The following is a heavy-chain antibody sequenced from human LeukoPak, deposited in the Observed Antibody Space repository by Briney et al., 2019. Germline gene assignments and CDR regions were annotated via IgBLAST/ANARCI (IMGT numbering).Heavy chain of an antibody. D-gene: IGHD2-8*01. CDR2: INHSGST. CDR1: GGSFSGYY. J-gene: IGHJ6*02. V-gene: IGHV4-34*01. Sequence: PSETLSLTCAVYGGSFSGYYWSWIRQPPGKGLEWIGEINHSGSTNYNPSLKSQVTISVDTSKNQFSLKLSSVTAADTAVYYCARGACTNGVCDYSYYGMDVWGQGTTVTVSS. CDR3: ARGACTNGVCDYSYYGMDV.